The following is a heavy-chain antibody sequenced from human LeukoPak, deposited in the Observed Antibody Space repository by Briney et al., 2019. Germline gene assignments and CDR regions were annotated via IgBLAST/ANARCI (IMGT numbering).Heavy chain of an antibody. J-gene: IGHJ4*02. D-gene: IGHD6-19*01. V-gene: IGHV4-59*08. CDR2: IYYSGSST. CDR1: GGSINSDY. Sequence: SETLSLTCTVSGGSINSDYWSWVRQPPGKGLEWIGYIYYSGSSTNYNPSLKSRVTISVDTSKNQYSLKLSSVTAADTAVYYCARRQWGTYYFDYWGQGTLVTVSS. CDR3: ARRQWGTYYFDY.